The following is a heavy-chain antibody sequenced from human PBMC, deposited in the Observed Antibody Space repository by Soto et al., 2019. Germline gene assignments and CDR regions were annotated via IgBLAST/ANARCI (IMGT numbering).Heavy chain of an antibody. J-gene: IGHJ4*02. CDR1: GGSISSGDYY. Sequence: SETLSLTCTVSGGSISSGDYYWSWIRQPPGKGLEWIGYIYYSGSTNYNPSLKSRVTISVDTSKNQFSLKLSSVTAADTAVYYCARAPRGNYGYPSYFDYWDQGTLVTVSS. CDR3: ARAPRGNYGYPSYFDY. D-gene: IGHD3-10*01. V-gene: IGHV4-61*08. CDR2: IYYSGST.